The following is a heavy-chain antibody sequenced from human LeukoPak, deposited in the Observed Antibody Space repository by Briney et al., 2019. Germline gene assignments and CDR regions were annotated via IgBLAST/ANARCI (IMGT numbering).Heavy chain of an antibody. CDR2: ISAYNGNT. CDR1: GYTFTSYG. Sequence: ASVKVSCKASGYTFTSYGISWVRQAPGQGLEWMGWISAYNGNTNYAQKLQGRVTMTTDISTSTAYMELRSLRSDDTAVYYCAREGDYDSSGSNFDYWGQGTLVTVSS. V-gene: IGHV1-18*01. CDR3: AREGDYDSSGSNFDY. D-gene: IGHD3-22*01. J-gene: IGHJ4*02.